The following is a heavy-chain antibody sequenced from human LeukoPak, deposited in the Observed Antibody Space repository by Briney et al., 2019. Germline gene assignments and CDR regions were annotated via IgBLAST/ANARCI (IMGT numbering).Heavy chain of an antibody. CDR2: IIPIFGTA. CDR1: GGTFSSYA. V-gene: IGHV1-69*13. D-gene: IGHD1-1*01. Sequence: GASVKVSCKASGGTFSSYAISWVRQAPGQGLEWMGGIIPIFGTANYAQKFQGRVTITADESTSTAYMELSSLRSEDTAVYYCARAPTGTTLSLFGIYYYYYYMDVWGKGTTVTISS. CDR3: ARAPTGTTLSLFGIYYYYYYMDV. J-gene: IGHJ6*03.